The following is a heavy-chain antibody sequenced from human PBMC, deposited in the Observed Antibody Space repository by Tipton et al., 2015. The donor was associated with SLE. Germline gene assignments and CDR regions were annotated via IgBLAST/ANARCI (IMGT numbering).Heavy chain of an antibody. CDR1: GYTFTSYD. D-gene: IGHD3-9*01. CDR3: ARLPSPYYDILTGYYDDY. Sequence: QVQLVQSGAELKKPGASVKVSCKASGYTFTSYDINWVRQATGQGLEWMGWMNPDSGNTGYAQKFQGRVTMTRNTSISTAYMELSSLRSEDTAVYYCARLPSPYYDILTGYYDDYWGQGTLVTVSS. CDR2: MNPDSGNT. J-gene: IGHJ4*02. V-gene: IGHV1-8*02.